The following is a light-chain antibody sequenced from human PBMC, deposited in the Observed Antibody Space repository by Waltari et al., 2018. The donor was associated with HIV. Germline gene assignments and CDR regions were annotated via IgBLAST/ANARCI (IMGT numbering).Light chain of an antibody. CDR3: GTWDDSLNGWEV. CDR1: SSNIGNDA. CDR2: SNT. V-gene: IGLV1-44*01. Sequence: QSVLTQPPSASGTPGQTVTISCSGSSSNIGNDAVNWYQQPPGTAPKLLIYSNTQRPSGVPDRFSGSKSGTSASLAISGLQSEDQADYYCGTWDDSLNGWEVFGGGTKLTVL. J-gene: IGLJ2*01.